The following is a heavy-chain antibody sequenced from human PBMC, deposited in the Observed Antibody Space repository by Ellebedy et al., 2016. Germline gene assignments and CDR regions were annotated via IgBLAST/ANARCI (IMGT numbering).Heavy chain of an antibody. V-gene: IGHV3-53*01. Sequence: GESLKISXVVSGFSVSSNDMSWVRQAPGKGLELVSLLYGGGTSYYAESVKGRFTISRDNSKKTLYLQMSGLGAEDTAVYYCVTRHNAAFDFWGQGTMVTVSS. D-gene: IGHD1-14*01. CDR3: VTRHNAAFDF. CDR2: LYGGGTS. J-gene: IGHJ3*01. CDR1: GFSVSSND.